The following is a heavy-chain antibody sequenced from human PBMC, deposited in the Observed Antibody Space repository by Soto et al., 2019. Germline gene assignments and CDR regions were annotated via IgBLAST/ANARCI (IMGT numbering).Heavy chain of an antibody. D-gene: IGHD6-19*01. CDR3: AREGRGWQRDYYFDY. CDR2: INPSGGST. Sequence: GASVKVSCKASGYAFTSYYMHWVRQAPGQGLEWMGIINPSGGSTSYAQKFQGRVTMTRDTSTSTVYMELSSLRSEDTAVYYCAREGRGWQRDYYFDYWGQGTLVTVSS. CDR1: GYAFTSYY. V-gene: IGHV1-46*01. J-gene: IGHJ4*02.